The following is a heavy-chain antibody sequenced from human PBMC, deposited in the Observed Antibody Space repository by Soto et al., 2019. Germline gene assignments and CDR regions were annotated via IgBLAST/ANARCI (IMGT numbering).Heavy chain of an antibody. Sequence: AETLSLTCTVSGGSISSSSYYWVCIRQPPWKGLEWIGSIYYSGSTYYNPSLKSRVTISVDTSKNQFSLKLSSVTAADTAVYYCARHTEIAARDYNWFDPWGQGTLVTVSS. CDR3: ARHTEIAARDYNWFDP. CDR2: IYYSGST. D-gene: IGHD6-6*01. J-gene: IGHJ5*02. CDR1: GGSISSSSYY. V-gene: IGHV4-39*01.